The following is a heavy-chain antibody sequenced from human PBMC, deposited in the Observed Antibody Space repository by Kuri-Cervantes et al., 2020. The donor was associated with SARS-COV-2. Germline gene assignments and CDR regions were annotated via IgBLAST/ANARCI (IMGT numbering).Heavy chain of an antibody. V-gene: IGHV3-9*01. Sequence: GGSLRLPCAASGFTFDDYAMHWVRQAPGKGLEWVSGISWNSGSIGYADSVKGRFTISRDNAKNSLYLQMNSLRAEDTAVYYCATDTAMVDYWGQGTLVTVSS. J-gene: IGHJ4*02. CDR3: ATDTAMVDY. CDR1: GFTFDDYA. CDR2: ISWNSGSI. D-gene: IGHD5-18*01.